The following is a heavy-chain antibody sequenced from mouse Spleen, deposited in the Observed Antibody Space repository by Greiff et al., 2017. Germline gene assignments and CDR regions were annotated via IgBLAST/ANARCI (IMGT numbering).Heavy chain of an antibody. Sequence: VQLQQSGPELVKPGASVKISCKASGYTFTDYYMNWVKQSHGKSLEWIGDINPNNGGTSYNQKFKGKATLTVDKSSSTAYMELRSLTSEDSAVYYCARGGGTGNFDVWGTGTTVTVSS. J-gene: IGHJ1*03. D-gene: IGHD3-3*01. CDR2: INPNNGGT. CDR3: ARGGGTGNFDV. V-gene: IGHV1-26*01. CDR1: GYTFTDYY.